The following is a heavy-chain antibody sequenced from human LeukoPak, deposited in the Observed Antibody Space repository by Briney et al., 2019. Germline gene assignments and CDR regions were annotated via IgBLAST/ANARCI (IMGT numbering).Heavy chain of an antibody. Sequence: GASVKVSCKASGYTFTDYYIHWVRQAPGQGLEWMGWVNPNSGGANYAQKFQGRVSMTRDTSISTASMELSSLRSDDTAVYYCARRGAGMINYGMDVWGQGTTVTVSS. CDR3: ARRGAGMINYGMDV. CDR2: VNPNSGGA. D-gene: IGHD3-10*01. J-gene: IGHJ6*02. V-gene: IGHV1-2*02. CDR1: GYTFTDYY.